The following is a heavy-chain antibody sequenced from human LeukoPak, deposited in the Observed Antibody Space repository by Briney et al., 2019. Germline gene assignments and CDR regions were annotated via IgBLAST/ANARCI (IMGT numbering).Heavy chain of an antibody. CDR3: ARDLWGTSGYRFDY. CDR1: GFTFSSYG. J-gene: IGHJ4*02. D-gene: IGHD3-22*01. V-gene: IGHV3-48*02. Sequence: GGSLRLSCAASGFTFSSYGMNWVRQAPGQGLEWVSYISSTSGTIYYADSVKGRFTISRDNAKTSLYLQMDSLRDEDTAVYYCARDLWGTSGYRFDYWGQGTLVTVSS. CDR2: ISSTSGTI.